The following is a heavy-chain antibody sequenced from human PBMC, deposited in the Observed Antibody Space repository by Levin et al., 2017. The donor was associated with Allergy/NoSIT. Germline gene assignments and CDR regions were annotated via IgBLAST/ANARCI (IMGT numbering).Heavy chain of an antibody. D-gene: IGHD6-13*01. CDR2: IIPILGIA. CDR1: GGTFSSYT. CDR3: ARDGHRAAYNYYYGMDV. V-gene: IGHV1-69*04. Sequence: SVKVSCKASGGTFSSYTISWVRQAPGQGLEWMGRIIPILGIANYAQKFQGRVTITADKSTSTAYMELSSLRSEDTAVYYCARDGHRAAYNYYYGMDVWGQGTTVTVSS. J-gene: IGHJ6*02.